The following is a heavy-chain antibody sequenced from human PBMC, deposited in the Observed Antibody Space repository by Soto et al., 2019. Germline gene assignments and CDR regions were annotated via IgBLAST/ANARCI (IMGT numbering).Heavy chain of an antibody. CDR2: IFSSGSYI. CDR3: ARDHVSGITMVRGVIPSPFDY. D-gene: IGHD3-10*01. V-gene: IGHV3-21*01. Sequence: GGSLRLSCAASGFTFSSYNMNWVRQAPGKGLEWVSSIFSSGSYIYYADSVKGRFTISRDNAKNSLYLQMNSLRAEDTAVYYCARDHVSGITMVRGVIPSPFDYWGQGTL. CDR1: GFTFSSYN. J-gene: IGHJ4*02.